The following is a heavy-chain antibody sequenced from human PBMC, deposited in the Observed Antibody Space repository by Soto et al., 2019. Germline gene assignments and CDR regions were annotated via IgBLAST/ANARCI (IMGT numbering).Heavy chain of an antibody. V-gene: IGHV4-34*01. CDR2: INHSGST. D-gene: IGHD3-10*01. CDR1: GGSFSGYY. J-gene: IGHJ5*02. CDR3: ARRPLVRGVMWRGFDP. Sequence: SETLSLTCAVYGGSFSGYYWSWIRQPPGKGLEWIGEINHSGSTNYNPSLKSRVTISVDTSKNQFSLKLSSVTAADTAVYYCARRPLVRGVMWRGFDPWGQGTLVTVSS.